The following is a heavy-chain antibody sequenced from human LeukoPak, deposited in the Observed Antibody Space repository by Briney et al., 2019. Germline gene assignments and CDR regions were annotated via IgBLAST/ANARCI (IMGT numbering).Heavy chain of an antibody. CDR3: ARVKRTTVTTGDY. V-gene: IGHV3-30*02. CDR1: GFTFSSYG. Sequence: PTGGSLRLSCAASGFTFSSYGMHWVRQAPGKGLEWVAFIRYDGSNKYYADSVKGRFTISRDNSKNTLYLQMNSLRAEDTAVYYCARVKRTTVTTGDYWGQGTLVTVSS. CDR2: IRYDGSNK. J-gene: IGHJ4*02. D-gene: IGHD4-17*01.